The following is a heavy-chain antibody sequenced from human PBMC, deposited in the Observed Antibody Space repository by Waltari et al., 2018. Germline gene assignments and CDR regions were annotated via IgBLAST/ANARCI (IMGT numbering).Heavy chain of an antibody. V-gene: IGHV4-30-4*08. J-gene: IGHJ4*02. CDR1: GASISSSDDY. CDR2: IFYSGRT. Sequence: QVQLQESGPGLVKPSQTLSLTCTVSGASISSSDDYWSWIRQPPGKGLEWIGNIFYSGRTYYNPSLRSRVTISVDTSKNQFSMNLRSVTAADTAVYYGARDTSDYDSGQSFDYWGQGTLVTVSS. CDR3: ARDTSDYDSGQSFDY. D-gene: IGHD5-12*01.